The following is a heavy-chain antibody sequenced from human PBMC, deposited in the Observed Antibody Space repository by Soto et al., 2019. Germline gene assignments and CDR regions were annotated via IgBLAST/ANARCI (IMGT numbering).Heavy chain of an antibody. CDR2: INPKTGAT. J-gene: IGHJ3*01. Sequence: QVQLVQSGAEVKKPGASVKVSCTTSGYTFSGQYINWVRQAPGQGLEWMGWINPKTGATNYARDFQDWVTMTSDTSMTTVYLELTSLTSDPAAVYYCAREEIGIFDFWGQGTMVTVSS. CDR3: AREEIGIFDF. V-gene: IGHV1-2*04. CDR1: GYTFSGQY.